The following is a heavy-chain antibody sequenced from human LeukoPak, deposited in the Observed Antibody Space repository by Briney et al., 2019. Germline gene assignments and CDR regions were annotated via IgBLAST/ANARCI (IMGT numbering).Heavy chain of an antibody. CDR3: AREVVVVAALYYYYYMDV. CDR1: GYTFTSYD. Sequence: GASVKVSCKASGYTFTSYDINWVRQATGQGLEWMGCMNPNSGNTGYAQKFQGRVTITRNTSISTAYMELSSLRSEDTAVYYCAREVVVVAALYYYYYMDVWGKGTTVTVSS. V-gene: IGHV1-8*03. J-gene: IGHJ6*03. D-gene: IGHD2-15*01. CDR2: MNPNSGNT.